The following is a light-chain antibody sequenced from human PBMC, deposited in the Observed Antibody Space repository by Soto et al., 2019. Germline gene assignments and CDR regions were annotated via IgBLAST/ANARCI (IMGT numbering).Light chain of an antibody. V-gene: IGLV2-14*01. CDR1: SSDVGGYNY. CDR3: SSYTSSSTLDV. Sequence: QSVLTQPASVSGSPGQSITISCTGTSSDVGGYNYVSWYQQHPGKAPKLMIYDVSNRPSGVSNRFSGSKSGNTASLTISGRNAEDEADYYCSSYTSSSTLDVFGTGTKLTVL. J-gene: IGLJ1*01. CDR2: DVS.